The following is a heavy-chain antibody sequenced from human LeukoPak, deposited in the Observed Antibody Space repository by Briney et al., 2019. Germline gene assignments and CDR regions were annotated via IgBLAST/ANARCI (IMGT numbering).Heavy chain of an antibody. CDR1: GFTFSSYA. D-gene: IGHD2-15*01. CDR2: FSGSGGST. V-gene: IGHV3-23*01. Sequence: PGGSLRLSCAASGFTFSSYAMSWVRQAPGKGLEWVSTFSGSGGSTHYADSVKGRFTISRDNAKNSLFLQMNSLRAEDTAVYYCARVLRYCSGGNCYSGGLGYMDVWGKGTTVTISS. CDR3: ARVLRYCSGGNCYSGGLGYMDV. J-gene: IGHJ6*03.